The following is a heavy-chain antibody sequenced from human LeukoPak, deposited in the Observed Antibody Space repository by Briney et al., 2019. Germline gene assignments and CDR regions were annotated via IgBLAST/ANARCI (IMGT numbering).Heavy chain of an antibody. V-gene: IGHV1-69*13. J-gene: IGHJ6*02. CDR3: ARNGLKQQLVLYYGMDV. CDR1: GGTFSSYA. D-gene: IGHD6-13*01. Sequence: GASVKVSCKASGGTFSSYAISWVRQAPGQGLEWMGGIIPIFGTANYAQKFQGRVTITADESTSTAYMELSSLRSEDTAVYYCARNGLKQQLVLYYGMDVWGQGTTVTVSS. CDR2: IIPIFGTA.